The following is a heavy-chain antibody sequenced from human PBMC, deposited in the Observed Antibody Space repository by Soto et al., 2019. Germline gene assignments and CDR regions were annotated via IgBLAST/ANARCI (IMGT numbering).Heavy chain of an antibody. V-gene: IGHV3-33*01. Sequence: QVQLVESGGGVVQPGKSLRLSCAASGFTFSTYGMHWVRQAPGKGLEWVAVIWYDGSNKYHADSLKGRFTISRDNSKNALYLQINILRAEETAVYYCGRDVALGYTAVVASWGQGTVVTVSS. CDR2: IWYDGSNK. D-gene: IGHD2-15*01. CDR3: GRDVALGYTAVVAS. CDR1: GFTFSTYG. J-gene: IGHJ5*02.